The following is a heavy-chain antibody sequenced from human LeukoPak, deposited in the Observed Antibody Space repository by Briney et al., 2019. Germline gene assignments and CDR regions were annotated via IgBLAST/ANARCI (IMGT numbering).Heavy chain of an antibody. CDR1: GFTFSSYS. V-gene: IGHV3-21*01. J-gene: IGHJ3*02. CDR2: ISSSISYI. Sequence: GGSLSLSCAASGFTFSSYSMNWVREARGKGLEWVSSISSSISYIYYADSVKGRFTISRDNATRSMYLRTDSLGVEETAVYYCAGDIHSVASEIWGQGTMVTVSS. CDR3: AGDIHSVASEI.